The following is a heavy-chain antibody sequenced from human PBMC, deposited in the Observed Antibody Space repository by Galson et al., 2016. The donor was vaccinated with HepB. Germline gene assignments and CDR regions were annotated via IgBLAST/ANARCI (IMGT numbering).Heavy chain of an antibody. CDR3: VKDIRVEGISWYSFDY. V-gene: IGHV3-9*01. CDR2: ISWNSGIV. Sequence: SLRLSCAASGFIFDDYAMHWVRQAPGKGLEWVSGISWNSGIVGYADSVKGRFTISRDNPKSSLYLQMKSLTAEDTAFYYCVKDIRVEGISWYSFDYWGRGTLCTVSS. CDR1: GFIFDDYA. J-gene: IGHJ4*02. D-gene: IGHD6-13*01.